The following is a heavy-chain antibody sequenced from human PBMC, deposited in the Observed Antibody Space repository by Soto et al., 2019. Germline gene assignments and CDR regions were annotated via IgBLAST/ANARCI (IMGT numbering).Heavy chain of an antibody. D-gene: IGHD6-19*01. V-gene: IGHV1-69*02. CDR2: IIPILGIA. Sequence: QVQLVQSGADVKKPGSSVKVSCKASGGTFSSYTISWVRQAPGQGLEWMGRIIPILGIANYAQKFQGIVTITADKSTSTAYMELSSLRSEDTAVYYCTRIVAVAGTPSYSWDFELWGRGTLVTVSS. CDR1: GGTFSSYT. J-gene: IGHJ2*01. CDR3: TRIVAVAGTPSYSWDFEL.